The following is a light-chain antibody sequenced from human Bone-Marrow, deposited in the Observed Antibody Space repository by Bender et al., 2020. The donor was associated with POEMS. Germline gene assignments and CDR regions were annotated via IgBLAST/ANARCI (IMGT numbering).Light chain of an antibody. V-gene: IGLV2-14*03. J-gene: IGLJ2*01. CDR3: TAWDDTLNGQVV. CDR2: DVS. CDR1: SNDIGVYDY. Sequence: QSALTQPASVSGSPGQSITISCTGTSNDIGVYDYVSWYRQHPGKAPKLIIYDVSDRPSGVSDRFSASKSGTSASLAISGLQSEDEADYYCTAWDDTLNGQVVFGGGTKLTVL.